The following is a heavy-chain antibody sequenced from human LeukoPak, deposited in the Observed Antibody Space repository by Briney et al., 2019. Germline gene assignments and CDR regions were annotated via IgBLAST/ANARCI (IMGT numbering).Heavy chain of an antibody. CDR2: IRYDGSNK. V-gene: IGHV3-30*02. D-gene: IGHD4/OR15-4a*01. CDR1: GFTFSSYG. CDR3: ARRAGAYSHPYDY. Sequence: GGFLRLSCAASGFTFSSYGMHWARQAPGKGLEWVAFIRYDGSNKYYADSVKGRFTISRDNSKNTLYLQMNSLRAEDTAVYYCARRAGAYSHPYDYWGQGTLVTVSS. J-gene: IGHJ4*02.